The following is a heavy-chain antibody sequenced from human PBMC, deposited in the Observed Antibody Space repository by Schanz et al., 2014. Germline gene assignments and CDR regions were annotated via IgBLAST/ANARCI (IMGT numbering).Heavy chain of an antibody. Sequence: VQLVESGGGVVQPGGSLRLSCAASGFSFRDYGMHWVRQAPGKGLEWVSAISGSGDNTFYADSVRGRFTISRDNSKNTLYLLMNSLRAEDTAVYYCAKDFTGSGIFFNSWGPGTLVTVSS. CDR2: ISGSGDNT. CDR3: AKDFTGSGIFFNS. CDR1: GFSFRDYG. J-gene: IGHJ5*01. D-gene: IGHD3-10*01. V-gene: IGHV3-23*04.